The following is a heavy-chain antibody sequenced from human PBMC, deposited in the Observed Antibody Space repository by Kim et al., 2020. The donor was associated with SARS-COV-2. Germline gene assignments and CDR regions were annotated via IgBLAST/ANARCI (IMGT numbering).Heavy chain of an antibody. J-gene: IGHJ4*02. CDR3: ARVMHGWIQLWSTLDY. V-gene: IGHV3-30-3*01. CDR2: ISYDGSNK. CDR1: GFTFSSYA. Sequence: GGSLRLSCAASGFTFSSYAMHWVRQAPGKGLEWVAVISYDGSNKYYADSVKGRFTISRDNSKNTLYLQMNSLRAEDTAVYYCARVMHGWIQLWSTLDYWGQGNLVTVSS. D-gene: IGHD5-18*01.